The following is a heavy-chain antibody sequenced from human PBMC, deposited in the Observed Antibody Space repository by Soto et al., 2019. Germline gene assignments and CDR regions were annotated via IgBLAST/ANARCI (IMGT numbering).Heavy chain of an antibody. CDR1: GYTFTGYY. CDR2: INPNSGGT. D-gene: IGHD1-26*01. CDR3: ARAHTIYYSWFDP. J-gene: IGHJ5*02. V-gene: IGHV1-2*04. Sequence: QVQLVQSGAEVKKPGASVKVSCKASGYTFTGYYMHWVRQAPGQGLEWLGWINPNSGGTNYAQKFQGWVTMTRDTSISTAYMEMSRLRSDDTAVYYCARAHTIYYSWFDPWGQGPLVTVSS.